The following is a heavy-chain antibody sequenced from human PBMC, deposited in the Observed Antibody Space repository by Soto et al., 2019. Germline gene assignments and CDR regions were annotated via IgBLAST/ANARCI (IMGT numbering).Heavy chain of an antibody. Sequence: PGGSLRLSCAASGFTFSSYAMHWVRQAPGTGLEWVAVISYDGSNEYYADSVKGRFTISRDNSKSTLYLQMNSLRVEDTAVYFCARDRGIAARYPNWLDSWGQGTLVTVSS. V-gene: IGHV3-30-3*01. CDR2: ISYDGSNE. CDR3: ARDRGIAARYPNWLDS. D-gene: IGHD6-6*01. CDR1: GFTFSSYA. J-gene: IGHJ5*01.